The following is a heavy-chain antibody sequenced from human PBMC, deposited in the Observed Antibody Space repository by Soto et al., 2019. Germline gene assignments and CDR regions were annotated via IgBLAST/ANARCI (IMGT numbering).Heavy chain of an antibody. J-gene: IGHJ5*02. Sequence: GGSLRLSCAASGFTFSSYAMHWVRQAPGKGLEWVAVISYDGSNKYYADSVKGRFTISRDNSKNTLYLQMNSLRAEDTAVYYCARDRYYDFWSGYYSVDWFDPCGPGTLVTVSS. CDR1: GFTFSSYA. CDR2: ISYDGSNK. D-gene: IGHD3-3*01. V-gene: IGHV3-30-3*01. CDR3: ARDRYYDFWSGYYSVDWFDP.